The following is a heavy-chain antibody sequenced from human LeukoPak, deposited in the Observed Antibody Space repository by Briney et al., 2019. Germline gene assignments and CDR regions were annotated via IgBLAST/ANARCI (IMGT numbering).Heavy chain of an antibody. CDR1: GGTFSSYA. J-gene: IGHJ4*02. V-gene: IGHV1-69*13. CDR2: IIPIFGTA. Sequence: SVTVSCTASGGTFSSYAISWVRQAPGQGLEWMGGIIPIFGTANYAQKFQGRVTITADESTSTAYMELSSLRSEDTAVYYCARTSTGTSPSKYYFGYWGQGTLVTVSS. CDR3: ARTSTGTSPSKYYFGY. D-gene: IGHD1-1*01.